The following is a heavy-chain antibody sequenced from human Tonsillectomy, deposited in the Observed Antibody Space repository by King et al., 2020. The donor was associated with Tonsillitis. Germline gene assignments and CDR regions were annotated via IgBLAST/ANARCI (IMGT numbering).Heavy chain of an antibody. D-gene: IGHD2-2*01. CDR2: IKEDGSEI. CDR3: VRDEYCSRTRCSRGGTLGH. CDR1: GFNFNNFW. V-gene: IGHV3-7*01. J-gene: IGHJ4*02. Sequence: VQLVESGGGLVQPGGSLRLSCAASGFNFNNFWMSWVRQAPGKGLEWVANIKEDGSEIYYLDSVKGRLTISRDNAKNSLYLQMNSLRPEDTALYYCVRDEYCSRTRCSRGGTLGHWGQGTLVTVSS.